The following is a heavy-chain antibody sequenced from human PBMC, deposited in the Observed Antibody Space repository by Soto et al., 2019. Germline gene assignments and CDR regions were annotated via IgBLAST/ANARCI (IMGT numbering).Heavy chain of an antibody. CDR3: ARHANGDPDAFDI. V-gene: IGHV4-59*08. D-gene: IGHD4-17*01. CDR2: IYYSGST. Sequence: SETLSLTCTVSGGSISSYYWSWIRQPPGKGLEWIGYIYYSGSTNYNPSLKSRVTISVDTSKNQFSLKLSSVTAADTAVYYCARHANGDPDAFDIWGQGTMVAVSS. J-gene: IGHJ3*02. CDR1: GGSISSYY.